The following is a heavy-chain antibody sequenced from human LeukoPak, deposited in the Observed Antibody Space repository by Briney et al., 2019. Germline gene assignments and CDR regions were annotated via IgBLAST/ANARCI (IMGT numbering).Heavy chain of an antibody. V-gene: IGHV4-4*07. Sequence: PSETLSLTCTVSGGSISSYYWSWLRQPAGPGLEWIGRIYTSGSTNYNPSLTSRVTMSVDTPKNQFSLKLSSVTAADTAVYYCARDAVGGAPDYFDYWGQGTLVTVSS. J-gene: IGHJ4*02. CDR1: GGSISSYY. D-gene: IGHD3-16*01. CDR3: ARDAVGGAPDYFDY. CDR2: IYTSGST.